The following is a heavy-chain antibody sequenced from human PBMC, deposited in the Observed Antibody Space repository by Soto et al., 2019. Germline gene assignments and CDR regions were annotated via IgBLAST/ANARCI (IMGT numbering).Heavy chain of an antibody. Sequence: QVQLVQSGAEMKKPGASVKVSCKASGYTFTSYDINWVRQAAGQGPEWMGSVTPRNGDTAFAQKYQGRVTVTSNTSLSTAYMELSNLRSDDTAVYYCARGGSYWARRHYFDSWCQGTLVTVSS. V-gene: IGHV1-8*02. CDR3: ARGGSYWARRHYFDS. D-gene: IGHD2-8*02. CDR1: GYTFTSYD. CDR2: VTPRNGDT. J-gene: IGHJ4*02.